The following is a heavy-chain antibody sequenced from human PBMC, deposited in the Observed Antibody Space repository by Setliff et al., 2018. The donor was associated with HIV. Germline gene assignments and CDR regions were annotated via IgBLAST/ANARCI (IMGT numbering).Heavy chain of an antibody. Sequence: GESLKISCKGSGYSFSNYWIGWVRQMPGKGLEGMGIIYPGYSDTRYSPSFQGQVTISADKSISTAYLQWSSLKASDTAMYYCARLSVVTATRTYYFDYWGQGTLVTVSS. J-gene: IGHJ4*02. CDR3: ARLSVVTATRTYYFDY. D-gene: IGHD2-21*02. V-gene: IGHV5-51*01. CDR1: GYSFSNYW. CDR2: IYPGYSDT.